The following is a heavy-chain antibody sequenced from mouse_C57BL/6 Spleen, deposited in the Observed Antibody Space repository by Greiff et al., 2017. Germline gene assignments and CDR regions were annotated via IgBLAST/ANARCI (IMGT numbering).Heavy chain of an antibody. D-gene: IGHD2-12*01. J-gene: IGHJ4*01. CDR3: AREGSYVLYAMDY. Sequence: QVQLKESGPELVKPGASVKISCKASGYAFSSSWMNWVKQRPGKGLEWIGRIYPGDGDTNYNGKFKGKATLTADKSSSTAYMQLSSLTSEDSAVYVCAREGSYVLYAMDYWGQGTSVTVSS. V-gene: IGHV1-82*01. CDR1: GYAFSSSW. CDR2: IYPGDGDT.